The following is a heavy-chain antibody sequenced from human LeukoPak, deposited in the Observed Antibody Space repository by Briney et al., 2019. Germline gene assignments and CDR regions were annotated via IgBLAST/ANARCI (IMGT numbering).Heavy chain of an antibody. CDR1: GYTFTGYY. J-gene: IGHJ3*02. V-gene: IGHV1-2*02. D-gene: IGHD2-8*01. Sequence: GASVKVSCKASGYTFTGYYMHWVRQAPGQGLEWMGWINPNSGGTNYAQKFQGRVTMTRDTSISTAYMELSRLRSDDTAVYYCARDTIRMADDAFDIWGQGTMVTVSS. CDR3: ARDTIRMADDAFDI. CDR2: INPNSGGT.